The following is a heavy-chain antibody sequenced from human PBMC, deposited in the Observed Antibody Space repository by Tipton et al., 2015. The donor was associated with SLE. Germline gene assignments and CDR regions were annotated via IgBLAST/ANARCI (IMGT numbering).Heavy chain of an antibody. Sequence: TLSLTCTVSGGSISRGTYYWSWIRQPAGKGLEWIGYIFHSGNAYYNPSLKSRVTISVDMSRNQFSLTLTSVTAADTAVYYCARMGVASVDYFYGMDVWGQGITVSVSS. CDR1: GGSISRGTYY. CDR3: ARMGVASVDYFYGMDV. D-gene: IGHD3-16*01. V-gene: IGHV4-30-2*01. J-gene: IGHJ6*02. CDR2: IFHSGNA.